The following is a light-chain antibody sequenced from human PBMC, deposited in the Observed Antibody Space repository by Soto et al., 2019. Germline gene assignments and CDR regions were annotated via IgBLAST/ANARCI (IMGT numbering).Light chain of an antibody. J-gene: IGLJ1*01. CDR2: DVS. CDR1: SSDVGGYNY. CDR3: CSYAGSYSYV. V-gene: IGLV2-11*01. Sequence: QSVLTQPRSVSGSPGQSVTISCTGTSSDVGGYNYVSWYQQHPVKAPKLMIYDVSKRPSGVPDRFSGYKSGNTASLNISGLQAEDEDDYYCCSYAGSYSYVFGNGTKVTVL.